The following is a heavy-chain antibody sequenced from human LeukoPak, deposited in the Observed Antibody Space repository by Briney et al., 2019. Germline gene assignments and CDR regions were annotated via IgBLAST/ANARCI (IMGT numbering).Heavy chain of an antibody. J-gene: IGHJ6*02. V-gene: IGHV1-69*13. Sequence: SVKVSCKASGYTFTSYYMHWVRQAPGQGLEWMGGIIPMFGTANYAQKFQGSVTITADESTSTAYMELSSLRSEDTAVYYCAIDYYGSGSYYGFPYGMDVWGQGTTVTVSS. CDR3: AIDYYGSGSYYGFPYGMDV. D-gene: IGHD3-10*01. CDR2: IIPMFGTA. CDR1: GYTFTSYY.